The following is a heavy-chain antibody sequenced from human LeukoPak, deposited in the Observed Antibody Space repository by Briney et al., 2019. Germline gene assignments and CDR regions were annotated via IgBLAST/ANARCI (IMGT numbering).Heavy chain of an antibody. CDR3: TTNDAFDI. CDR1: GFTFSDAW. Sequence: GGSLRLSCVASGFTFSDAWLNGFRQAPGKGREWVGRIKRKADGGPTDYAAPVKGRFTISRDDSKDTLYLQMNSLKTEDTAMYYCTTNDAFDIWGQGTMVTVSS. CDR2: IKRKADGGPT. V-gene: IGHV3-15*01. J-gene: IGHJ3*02.